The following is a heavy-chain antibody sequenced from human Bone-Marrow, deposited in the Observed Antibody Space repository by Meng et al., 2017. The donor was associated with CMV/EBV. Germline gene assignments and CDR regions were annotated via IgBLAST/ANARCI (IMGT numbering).Heavy chain of an antibody. V-gene: IGHV3-48*01. CDR3: AKPAFGETDY. CDR2: ISSSSSTI. Sequence: GSLKISCAASGFTFSSYSMNWVRQAPGKGLEWVSYISSSSSTIYYADSVKGRFTISRDNSKNTLYLQMNSLRAEDTAVYYCAKPAFGETDYWGQGTMVTVSS. D-gene: IGHD3-10*01. J-gene: IGHJ4*02. CDR1: GFTFSSYS.